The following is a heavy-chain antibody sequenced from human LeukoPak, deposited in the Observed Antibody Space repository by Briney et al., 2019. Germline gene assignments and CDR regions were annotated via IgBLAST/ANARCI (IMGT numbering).Heavy chain of an antibody. CDR3: AIYSSSSSWFDP. V-gene: IGHV4-39*01. J-gene: IGHJ5*02. CDR1: GGSVSSTSYY. D-gene: IGHD6-6*01. Sequence: SETLSLTCTVSGGSVSSTSYYWAWIRQPPGKGLEWIGNINYRGTTYYNPSLKSQVTISVDTSQNQFSLKLSSVTATDTAVYYCAIYSSSSSWFDPWGQGTLVTVSS. CDR2: INYRGTT.